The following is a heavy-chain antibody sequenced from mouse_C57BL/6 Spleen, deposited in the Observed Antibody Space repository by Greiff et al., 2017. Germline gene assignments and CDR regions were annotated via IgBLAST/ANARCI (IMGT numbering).Heavy chain of an antibody. CDR2: IDPSDSYT. V-gene: IGHV1-69*01. D-gene: IGHD2-4*01. J-gene: IGHJ2*01. CDR3: ARWSYDYGDY. CDR1: GYTFTSYW. Sequence: QVQLQQPGAELVMPGASVKLSCKASGYTFTSYWMHWVKQMPGQGLEWIGEIDPSDSYTNYNQKFKGKSTLTVDKSSSTAYMQLSSLTSEDSAVYYCARWSYDYGDYWGQGTTLTVSS.